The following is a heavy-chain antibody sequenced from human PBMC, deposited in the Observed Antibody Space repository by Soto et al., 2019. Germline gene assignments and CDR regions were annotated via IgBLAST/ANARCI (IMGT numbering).Heavy chain of an antibody. D-gene: IGHD2-21*02. CDR2: ISGSGVDT. J-gene: IGHJ4*02. CDR3: AKGGAYCYGDCTRAH. V-gene: IGHV3-23*01. CDR1: GFTFSSYG. Sequence: EVQLLQSGGGSVQPGGSLRLSCEASGFTFSSYGMTWVRQAPGKGLEWVAGISGSGVDTKYADSVKGRFIIARDNSKNKMYLQMNNLRVEYMAVYFCAKGGAYCYGDCTRAHWGQGTLVTVSS.